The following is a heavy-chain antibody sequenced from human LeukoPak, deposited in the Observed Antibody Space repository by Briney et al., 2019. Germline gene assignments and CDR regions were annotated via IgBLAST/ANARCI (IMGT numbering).Heavy chain of an antibody. Sequence: ASVKVSCTASGYTFTNYAMNWVRQAPGQGLEWMGWINTNTGDPTYAQGFTGRFVFSLDTSVSTAYLQISSLKAEDTAVYYCASPYGRFDYWGQGTLVTVSS. D-gene: IGHD3-10*01. CDR2: INTNTGDP. V-gene: IGHV7-4-1*02. J-gene: IGHJ4*02. CDR1: GYTFTNYA. CDR3: ASPYGRFDY.